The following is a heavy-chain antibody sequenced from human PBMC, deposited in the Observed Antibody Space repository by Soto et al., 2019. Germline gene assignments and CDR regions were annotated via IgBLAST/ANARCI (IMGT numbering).Heavy chain of an antibody. Sequence: ASVKVSCKASGGTFSSYAISWVRQAPGQGLEWMGGVIPIFGTANYAQKFQGRVTITADESTSTAYMELSSLRSEDTAVYYCARDGRHKWNYGMDVWGQGTTVTVSS. CDR1: GGTFSSYA. CDR3: ARDGRHKWNYGMDV. CDR2: VIPIFGTA. D-gene: IGHD2-8*01. V-gene: IGHV1-69*13. J-gene: IGHJ6*02.